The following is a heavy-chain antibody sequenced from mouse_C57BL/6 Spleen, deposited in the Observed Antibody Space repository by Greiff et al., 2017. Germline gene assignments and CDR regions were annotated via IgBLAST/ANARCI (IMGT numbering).Heavy chain of an antibody. Sequence: EVKLMESGPGLVKPSQSLSLTCSVTGYSITSGYYWNWIRQFPGNKLEWMGYISYDGSNNYNPSLKNRISITRDTSKNQFFLKLNSVTTEDTATYYCARDGLLSYWGQGTTLTVSS. CDR1: GYSITSGYY. V-gene: IGHV3-6*01. CDR2: ISYDGSN. D-gene: IGHD2-3*01. CDR3: ARDGLLSY. J-gene: IGHJ2*01.